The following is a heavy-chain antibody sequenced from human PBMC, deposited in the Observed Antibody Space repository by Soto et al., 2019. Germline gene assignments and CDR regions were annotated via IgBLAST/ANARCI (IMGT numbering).Heavy chain of an antibody. CDR3: ARGWNVVEQWLVKLDY. CDR2: INHSGST. J-gene: IGHJ4*02. D-gene: IGHD6-19*01. CDR1: GGSFSGYY. Sequence: PSETLSLTCAVYGGSFSGYYWSWIRQPPGKGLEWIGEINHSGSTNYNPSLKSRVTISVDTSKNQFSLKLSSVTAADTAVYYCARGWNVVEQWLVKLDYWGQGTLVTVSS. V-gene: IGHV4-34*01.